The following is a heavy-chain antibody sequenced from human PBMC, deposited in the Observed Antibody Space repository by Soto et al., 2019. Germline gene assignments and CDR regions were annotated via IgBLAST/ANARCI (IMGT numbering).Heavy chain of an antibody. CDR1: GVPFRGYA. Sequence: PGGSLRLSCAASGVPFRGYAMHWVRQAPGKGLEWVAGMGHDGGNKYYADSVRGRFTISRDDSKNTLFLQVNSLRGEDMAIYYCARVGFGYSYGNGFDPWGQGTLVTVSS. CDR3: ARVGFGYSYGNGFDP. J-gene: IGHJ5*02. CDR2: MGHDGGNK. D-gene: IGHD5-18*01. V-gene: IGHV3-30-3*01.